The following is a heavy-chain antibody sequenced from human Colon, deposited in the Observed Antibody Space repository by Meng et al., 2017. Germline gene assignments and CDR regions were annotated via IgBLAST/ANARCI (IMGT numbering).Heavy chain of an antibody. V-gene: IGHV4-30-4*01. Sequence: VQMPEAGPGLVRPSETLSLTCTVSGGSISSGDYYWSWIRQPPGKGLEWIGYIYYSGSTYSNASLKSRVTISIDRSKNQFSLKLSSVTAADTAVYYCARDRKHYGERGWFDPWGQGTLVTVSS. CDR1: GGSISSGDYY. D-gene: IGHD4-17*01. CDR3: ARDRKHYGERGWFDP. J-gene: IGHJ5*02. CDR2: IYYSGST.